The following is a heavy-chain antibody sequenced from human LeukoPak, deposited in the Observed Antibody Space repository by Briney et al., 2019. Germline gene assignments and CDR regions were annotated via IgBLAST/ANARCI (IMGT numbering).Heavy chain of an antibody. V-gene: IGHV1-58*01. Sequence: TSVKVSCKASGFTFTSSAVQWVRQARGQRLEWIGWIVVGSGNRNYAQKFQERVTITRDMSTSTAYMELSSLRSEDTAVYYRAAGGSGSRYYGMDVWGQGTTVTVSS. CDR2: IVVGSGNR. CDR3: AAGGSGSRYYGMDV. D-gene: IGHD3-10*01. CDR1: GFTFTSSA. J-gene: IGHJ6*02.